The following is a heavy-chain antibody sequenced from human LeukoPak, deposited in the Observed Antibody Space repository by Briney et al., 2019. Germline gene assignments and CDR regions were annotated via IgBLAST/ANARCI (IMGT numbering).Heavy chain of an antibody. CDR1: GFTFSDYN. CDR3: ARRAGGYSHPYDY. V-gene: IGHV3-11*01. D-gene: IGHD5-18*01. J-gene: IGHJ4*02. Sequence: GGSLRLSCAASGFTFSDYNMRWIRQAPGKGLEWVSSISRSGSTKYYSDSVKGRFTISRDNSKNTLYLQMNSLRADDTAVYYCARRAGGYSHPYDYWGQGTLVTVSS. CDR2: ISRSGSTK.